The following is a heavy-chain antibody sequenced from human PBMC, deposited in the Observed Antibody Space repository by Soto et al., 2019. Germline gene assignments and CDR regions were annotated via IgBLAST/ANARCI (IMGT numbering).Heavy chain of an antibody. CDR3: ARGYGRTFDS. V-gene: IGHV4-34*01. J-gene: IGHJ4*02. Sequence: QVQLQQWGAGLLKPSETLSLTCAVYGGSFSGYYWNWIRQPPGKGLEWIGEINHSGSTNYNPSLKSRVTIPVDTSKNLFPLRLGCVPAADGAVYYCARGYGRTFDSGGQGPRVTVS. D-gene: IGHD3-10*01. CDR2: INHSGST. CDR1: GGSFSGYY.